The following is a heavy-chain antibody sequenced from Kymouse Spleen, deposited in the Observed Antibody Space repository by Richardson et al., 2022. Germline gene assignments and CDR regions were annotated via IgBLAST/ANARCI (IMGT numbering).Heavy chain of an antibody. J-gene: IGHJ3*02. CDR3: TTNYSSGWYAFDI. CDR1: GFTFSNAW. Sequence: EVQLVESGGGLVKPGGSLRLSCAASGFTFSNAWMSWVRQAPGKGLEWVGRIKSKTDGGTTDYAAPVKGRFTISRDDSKNTLYLQMNSLKTEDTAVYYCTTNYSSGWYAFDIWGQGTMVTVSS. V-gene: IGHV3-15*01. D-gene: IGHD6-19*01. CDR2: IKSKTDGGTT.